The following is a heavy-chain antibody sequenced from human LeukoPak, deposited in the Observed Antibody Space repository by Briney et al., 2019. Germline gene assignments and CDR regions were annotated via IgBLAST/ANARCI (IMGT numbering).Heavy chain of an antibody. Sequence: GGSLRLSCAASGFTFSNAWMSWVRLAPGKGLEWVGRIKSKTDGGTTDYAAPVKGRFTISRDDSKNTLYLQMNSLKTEDTAVYYCTTWWFLPNDAFDIWGQGTMVTVSS. CDR3: TTWWFLPNDAFDI. D-gene: IGHD2-15*01. J-gene: IGHJ3*02. V-gene: IGHV3-15*01. CDR1: GFTFSNAW. CDR2: IKSKTDGGTT.